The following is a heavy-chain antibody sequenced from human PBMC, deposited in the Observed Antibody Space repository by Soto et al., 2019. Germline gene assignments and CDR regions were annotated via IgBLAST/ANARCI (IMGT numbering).Heavy chain of an antibody. D-gene: IGHD1-26*01. CDR1: GGSVSSGSYY. CDR2: IYYSGST. J-gene: IGHJ6*02. CDR3: ARESVGATIALYYYYGMDV. V-gene: IGHV4-61*01. Sequence: SETLSLTCTVSGGSVSSGSYYWSWIRQPPGKGLEWIGYIYYSGSTNYNPSLKSRVTISVDTSKNQFSLKLSSVTAADTAVYYCARESVGATIALYYYYGMDVWGQGTTVTVS.